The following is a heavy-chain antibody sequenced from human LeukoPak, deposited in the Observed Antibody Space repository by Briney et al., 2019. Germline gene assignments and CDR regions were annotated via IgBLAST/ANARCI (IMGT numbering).Heavy chain of an antibody. V-gene: IGHV3-7*01. Sequence: GGSLRLSCAPSRFTFSSFWMTWVRQAAGKGLEWVANINEDGSEKYYVDSVKGRFTISRDNAKNSLYLQMNSLRAEDTALYYCARGGPTGALDDWGQGTLLTVSS. CDR2: INEDGSEK. CDR1: RFTFSSFW. D-gene: IGHD7-27*01. J-gene: IGHJ4*02. CDR3: ARGGPTGALDD.